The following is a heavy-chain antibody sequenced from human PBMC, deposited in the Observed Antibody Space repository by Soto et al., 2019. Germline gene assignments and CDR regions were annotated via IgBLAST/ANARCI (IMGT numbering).Heavy chain of an antibody. Sequence: GSLRLSCAASGFIFSRYGLHWVRQAPGKGPEWLAVISDDGDNAYYSDSVKGRFTISRDNSKNRLYLQLASLRPEDTAVYYCARGMGGDTMTMIVVVTAMDVWGQRTTVTVSS. V-gene: IGHV3-30-3*01. CDR3: ARGMGGDTMTMIVVVTAMDV. D-gene: IGHD3-22*01. J-gene: IGHJ6*02. CDR2: ISDDGDNA. CDR1: GFIFSRYG.